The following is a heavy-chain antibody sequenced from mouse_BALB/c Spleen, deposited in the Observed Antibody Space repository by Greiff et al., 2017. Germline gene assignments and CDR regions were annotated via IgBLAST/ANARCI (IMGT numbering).Heavy chain of an antibody. J-gene: IGHJ4*01. V-gene: IGHV5-4*02. D-gene: IGHD2-14*01. CDR3: ARRYYRYDYAMDY. CDR1: GFTFSDYY. CDR2: ISDGGSYT. Sequence: EVQVVESGGGLVKPGGSLTLSCAASGFTFSDYYMYWVRQTPEKRLGWVATISDGGSYTYYPDSVKGRFTISRDNAKNNLYLQMSSLKSEDTAMYYCARRYYRYDYAMDYWGQGTSVTVSS.